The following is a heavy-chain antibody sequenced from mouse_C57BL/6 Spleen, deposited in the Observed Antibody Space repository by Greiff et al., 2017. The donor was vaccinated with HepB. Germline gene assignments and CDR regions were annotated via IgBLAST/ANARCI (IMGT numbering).Heavy chain of an antibody. D-gene: IGHD1-1*01. CDR1: GYTFTSYW. V-gene: IGHV1-74*01. CDR3: AIDHYGSSFFAY. J-gene: IGHJ3*01. CDR2: IHPSDSDT. Sequence: QVQLKQPGAELVKPGASVKVSCKASGYTFTSYWMHWVKQRPGQGLEWIGRIHPSDSDTNYNQKFKGKATLTVDKSSSTAYMQLSSLTSGDSAVYYCAIDHYGSSFFAYWGQGTLVTVSA.